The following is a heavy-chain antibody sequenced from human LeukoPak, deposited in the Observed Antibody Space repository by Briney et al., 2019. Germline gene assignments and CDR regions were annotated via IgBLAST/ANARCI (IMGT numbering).Heavy chain of an antibody. V-gene: IGHV3-23*01. CDR3: AELGITMIGGV. CDR2: INGSGGRT. CDR1: GFTFSSSA. Sequence: QSGGSLRLSCAASGFTFSSSAMSWVRQAPGKGLEWVSDINGSGGRTYYADSVKGRFTISRDNAKNSLYLQMNSLRAEDTAVYYCAELGITMIGGVWGKGTTVTISS. D-gene: IGHD3-10*02. J-gene: IGHJ6*04.